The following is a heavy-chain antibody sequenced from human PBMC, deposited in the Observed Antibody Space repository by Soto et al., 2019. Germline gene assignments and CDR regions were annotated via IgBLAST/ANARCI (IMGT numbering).Heavy chain of an antibody. Sequence: GGSLRLSCAASGFTFSSYAMHWVRQAPGKGLEWVAVISYDGSNKYYADSVKGRFTISRDNSKNTLYLQMNSLRAEDTAVYYCARVGGVAAAVDGYWGQGTLVTVSS. CDR3: ARVGGVAAAVDGY. CDR2: ISYDGSNK. CDR1: GFTFSSYA. J-gene: IGHJ4*02. V-gene: IGHV3-30-3*01. D-gene: IGHD6-13*01.